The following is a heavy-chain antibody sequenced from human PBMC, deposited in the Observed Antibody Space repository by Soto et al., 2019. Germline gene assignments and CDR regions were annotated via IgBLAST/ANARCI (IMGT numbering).Heavy chain of an antibody. CDR1: GYTFTSYG. V-gene: IGHV1-18*01. CDR3: ARDMAGYCSSTSCSYADY. J-gene: IGHJ4*02. Sequence: QVQLVQSGAEVKKPGASVKVSCKASGYTFTSYGISWVRQAPGQGLEWMGWISAYNGNTNYAQKLQGRVTMTTDTXTXTXXMELRSLRSDDTAVYYCARDMAGYCSSTSCSYADYWGQGTLVTVSS. CDR2: ISAYNGNT. D-gene: IGHD2-2*01.